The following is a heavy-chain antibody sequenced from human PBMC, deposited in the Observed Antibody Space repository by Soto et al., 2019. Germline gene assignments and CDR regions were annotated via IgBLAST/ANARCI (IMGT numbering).Heavy chain of an antibody. CDR3: ARAGAATLSDY. V-gene: IGHV4-34*01. J-gene: IGHJ4*02. Sequence: PSETLSLTCAVYGGSFSGYYWSWIRQPPGKGLEWIGEINHSGSTNYNPSLKSRVTISLDTSKNQFSLKLSSVTAADTAVYYCARAGAATLSDYWGQGTLVTVSS. D-gene: IGHD2-15*01. CDR1: GGSFSGYY. CDR2: INHSGST.